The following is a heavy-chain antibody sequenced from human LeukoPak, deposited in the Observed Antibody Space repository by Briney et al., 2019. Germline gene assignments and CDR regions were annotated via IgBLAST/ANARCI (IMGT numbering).Heavy chain of an antibody. CDR2: IRSSGGST. V-gene: IGHV3-23*01. CDR3: AKDTANERTSVAYCNDY. J-gene: IGHJ4*02. CDR1: GFTFSNYP. D-gene: IGHD4-23*01. Sequence: PGESLGLSCAASGFTFSNYPMTWVRQAPGKGLEWVSTIRSSGGSTYIADSVKGRFAISRDTSKNTLYLQMNSLRAEDTAVYYCAKDTANERTSVAYCNDYWGQGTLVTVSS.